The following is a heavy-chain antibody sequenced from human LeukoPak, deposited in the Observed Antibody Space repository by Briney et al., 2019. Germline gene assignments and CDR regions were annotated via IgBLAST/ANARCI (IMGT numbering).Heavy chain of an antibody. D-gene: IGHD2-2*03. Sequence: GGSLRLSCVASGFTFSNYAMSWVRQAPGKGLEWIAALNGGRTFFQNSVRGRFTISRDNSKNTLYLQLNSLRGDDTAVYYCVKEVTGYGYFDYWGRGTLVTVSS. J-gene: IGHJ4*02. V-gene: IGHV3-23*01. CDR3: VKEVTGYGYFDY. CDR1: GFTFSNYA. CDR2: LNGGRT.